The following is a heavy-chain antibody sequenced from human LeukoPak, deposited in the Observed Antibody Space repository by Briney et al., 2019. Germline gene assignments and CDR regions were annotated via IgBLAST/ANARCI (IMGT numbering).Heavy chain of an antibody. J-gene: IGHJ5*01. CDR1: GDSISSNHYY. CDR3: ARTGGYMVRGVQNWFDP. D-gene: IGHD3-10*01. CDR2: GTT. Sequence: PSETLSLTCTVSGDSISSNHYYWGWVRHPPRKGLEWIGSGTTYYNPSLKSRVTISVDTSKNPSSLKLSSVTAADTAVYYCARTGGYMVRGVQNWFDPWGQGTPVTVSS. V-gene: IGHV4-39*01.